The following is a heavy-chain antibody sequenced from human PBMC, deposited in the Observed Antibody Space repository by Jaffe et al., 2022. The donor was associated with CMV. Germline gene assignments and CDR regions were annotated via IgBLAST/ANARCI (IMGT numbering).Heavy chain of an antibody. V-gene: IGHV4-59*01. CDR3: AREYGDSQTHFDY. J-gene: IGHJ4*02. Sequence: QVQLQESGPGLVKPSETLSLTCTVSGGSISSYYWSWIRQPPGKGLEWIGYIYYSGSTNYNPSLKSRVTISVDTSKNQFSLKLSSVTAADTAVYYCAREYGDSQTHFDYWGQGTLVTVSS. CDR2: IYYSGST. CDR1: GGSISSYY. D-gene: IGHD4-17*01.